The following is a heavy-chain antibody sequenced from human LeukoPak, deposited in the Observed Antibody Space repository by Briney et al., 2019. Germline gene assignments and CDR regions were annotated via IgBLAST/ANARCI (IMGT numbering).Heavy chain of an antibody. CDR1: GDSISSGDYY. V-gene: IGHV4-61*09. CDR3: ATGPYSYDSSGAFDI. Sequence: SQTLSLTCTVSGDSISSGDYYWSWIRQPAGKGLEWIGHISSSGSTNYNPSLKSRVTISVDTSKNQFSLKLSSVTAADTAVYFCATGPYSYDSSGAFDIWGQGTMVTVSS. J-gene: IGHJ3*02. CDR2: ISSSGST. D-gene: IGHD3-22*01.